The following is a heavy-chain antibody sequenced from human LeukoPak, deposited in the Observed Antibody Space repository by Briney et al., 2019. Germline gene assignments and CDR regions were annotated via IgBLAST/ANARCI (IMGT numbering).Heavy chain of an antibody. CDR1: GFTFSSYA. J-gene: IGHJ4*02. CDR3: ARDTGDYYDSSGYYDY. D-gene: IGHD3-22*01. Sequence: GGSLRLSCAASGFTFSSYAMSWVRQAPGKGLEWVSAISGSGGSTYYADSVKGRFTISRDNSKNTLYLQMNSLRAEDTAVYYCARDTGDYYDSSGYYDYWGQGTLVTVSS. V-gene: IGHV3-23*01. CDR2: ISGSGGST.